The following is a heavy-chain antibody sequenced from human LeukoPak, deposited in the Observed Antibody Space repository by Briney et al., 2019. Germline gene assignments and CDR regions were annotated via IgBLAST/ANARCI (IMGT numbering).Heavy chain of an antibody. CDR1: GGSISSYY. CDR3: ARPKYYYDPDAFDI. V-gene: IGHV4-4*07. CDR2: IYTSGST. D-gene: IGHD3-22*01. Sequence: PSETLSLTCTVSGGSISSYYWSWIRQPAGKGLEWIGRIYTSGSTNYNPSLKSRVTMSVDTSKTQFSLKLSSVTAADTAVYYCARPKYYYDPDAFDIWGQGTMVTVSS. J-gene: IGHJ3*02.